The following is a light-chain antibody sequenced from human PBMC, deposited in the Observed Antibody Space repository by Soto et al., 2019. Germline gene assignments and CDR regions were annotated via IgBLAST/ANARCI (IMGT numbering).Light chain of an antibody. Sequence: EIVLTQSPGTLSLSPGERATLSCRASQSVSSSYLAWYQQKPGQAPRLLIYGASSRSTGIPDRFSGSGSGTDFTLTISRLEPEDLAVYYCQQYGSSPTWTFGQGTQVEIK. CDR1: QSVSSSY. V-gene: IGKV3-20*01. CDR3: QQYGSSPTWT. CDR2: GAS. J-gene: IGKJ1*01.